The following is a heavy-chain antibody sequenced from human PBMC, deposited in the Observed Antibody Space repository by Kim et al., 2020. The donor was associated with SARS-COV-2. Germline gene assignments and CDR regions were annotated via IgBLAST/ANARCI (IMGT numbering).Heavy chain of an antibody. CDR2: IYSSGRT. CDR3: VRPNPLNVGWYVDY. D-gene: IGHD6-19*01. V-gene: IGHV4-4*07. CDR1: GSSINNYY. J-gene: IGHJ4*02. Sequence: SETLSLTCTVSGSSINNYYWTWIRQPAGKRLEWIGRIYSSGRTDYNPSLKSRLSMSLDTSKNQFSLRLSSVTAADKAAYYCVRPNPLNVGWYVDYWGQGT.